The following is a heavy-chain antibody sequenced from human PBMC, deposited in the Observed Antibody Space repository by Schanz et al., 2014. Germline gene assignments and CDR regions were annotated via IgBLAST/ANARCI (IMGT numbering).Heavy chain of an antibody. J-gene: IGHJ4*02. Sequence: QLQMQTSGPGLVRPWETLSLTCTVSGGSISDSGAYWGWFRQTPGKGLEWIANLFYGGSKYYNPSLESRLPTSVDASTNQYSLGLGSVTAADTGVYYCARHNRVWFGKEGCWGQGTLVTVSS. D-gene: IGHD3-10*01. CDR3: ARHNRVWFGKEGC. CDR2: LFYGGSK. CDR1: GGSISDSGAY. V-gene: IGHV4-39*01.